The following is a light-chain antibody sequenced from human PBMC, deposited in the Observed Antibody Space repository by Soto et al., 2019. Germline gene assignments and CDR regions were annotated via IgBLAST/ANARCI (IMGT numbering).Light chain of an antibody. Sequence: DIVLTQSPGTLSLSPGERATLSCRASQSVSSSFLAWYQQKPGQASRLLIYGASSRATGIPDRFSGSGSGTDFTLTISRLEPEDFAVYYCQQYGSSATFGQGTKVDIK. V-gene: IGKV3-20*01. CDR3: QQYGSSAT. J-gene: IGKJ1*01. CDR1: QSVSSSF. CDR2: GAS.